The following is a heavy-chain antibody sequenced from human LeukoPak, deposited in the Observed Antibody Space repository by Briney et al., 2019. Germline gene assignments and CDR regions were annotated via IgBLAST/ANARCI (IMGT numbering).Heavy chain of an antibody. D-gene: IGHD6-13*01. CDR2: IWYDGSSK. CDR3: AREQVTAAVNYFDF. J-gene: IGHJ4*02. CDR1: GFTLSSYG. Sequence: GGSLRLSCAASGFTLSSYGMHWVRQAPGKGLEWVAVIWYDGSSKYYADSVKGRFTISRDNSKNTLYLQMNSLRAEDTAAFYCAREQVTAAVNYFDFWGQGTLVTVSS. V-gene: IGHV3-33*01.